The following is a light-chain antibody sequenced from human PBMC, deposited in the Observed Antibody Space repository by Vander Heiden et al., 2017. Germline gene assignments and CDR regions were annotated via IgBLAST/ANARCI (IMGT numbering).Light chain of an antibody. CDR1: QDISNY. V-gene: IGKV1-33*01. J-gene: IGKJ4*01. Sequence: DFQITQSPSSLSASVGDRVTITCQASQDISNYLNWYQQKPGKAPKLLIYDASNLETGVPSRFSGSGSGTDFTFTISSLQPEDIATYYCQQYDNLPLTFGGGTKVEIK. CDR3: QQYDNLPLT. CDR2: DAS.